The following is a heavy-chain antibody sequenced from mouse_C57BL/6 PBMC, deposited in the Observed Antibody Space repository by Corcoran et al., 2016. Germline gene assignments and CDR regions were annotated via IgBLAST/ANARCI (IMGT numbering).Heavy chain of an antibody. J-gene: IGHJ1*03. CDR2: INTYSGVP. CDR3: VRDSNWFFDV. CDR1: GYTFTSYG. V-gene: IGHV9-3*01. Sequence: QIQLVQSGPELKKPGETVKISCKASGYTFTSYGMTWVKQAPGTGLKWMGWINTYSGVPSYGDDFKGRFAFFLDTSASTAYLQISNLKNEDTSTYFCVRDSNWFFDVWGTGTTVTVSS.